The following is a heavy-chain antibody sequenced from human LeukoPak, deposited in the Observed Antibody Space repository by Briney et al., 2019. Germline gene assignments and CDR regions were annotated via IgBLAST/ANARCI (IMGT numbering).Heavy chain of an antibody. D-gene: IGHD2-2*02. CDR2: IYPGDSDT. CDR1: GYSFTSYW. J-gene: IGHJ4*02. Sequence: GESLKISCKGSGYSFTSYWIGWVRQMPGKGLEWMGIIYPGDSDTRYSPSFQGQVTISADKSISTAYPQWSSLKASDTAMYYCATALVVPAAIRSFAFDYWGQGTLVTVSS. V-gene: IGHV5-51*01. CDR3: ATALVVPAAIRSFAFDY.